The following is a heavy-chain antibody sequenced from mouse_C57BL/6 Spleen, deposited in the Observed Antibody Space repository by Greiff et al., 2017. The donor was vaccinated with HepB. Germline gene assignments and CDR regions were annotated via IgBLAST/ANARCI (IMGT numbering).Heavy chain of an antibody. CDR1: GYTFTTYP. CDR3: ARRGGYYDYDDALAY. J-gene: IGHJ3*01. Sequence: QVQLQQSGAELVKPGASVKMSCKASGYTFTTYPIEWMKQNHGKSLEWIGNFHPYNDDTKYNEKFKGKATLTVEKSSSTVYLELCRLTSDDSAVYYCARRGGYYDYDDALAYWGQGTLVTVSA. D-gene: IGHD2-4*01. V-gene: IGHV1-47*01. CDR2: FHPYNDDT.